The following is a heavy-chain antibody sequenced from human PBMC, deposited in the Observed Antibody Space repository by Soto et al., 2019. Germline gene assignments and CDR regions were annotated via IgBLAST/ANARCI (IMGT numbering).Heavy chain of an antibody. Sequence: EVQLLEPGGGLVQPGGSLRLSCAASGFTFSSFFMSWVRQAPGKGLDWVSGIGANGGGTYYADSVKGRFIISRDNSKNTLYLQMNSLRAEDKAVYYCSGDPNGDYLGAFDFWGQKTMVTVSS. CDR3: SGDPNGDYLGAFDF. CDR2: IGANGGGT. D-gene: IGHD4-17*01. J-gene: IGHJ3*01. CDR1: GFTFSSFF. V-gene: IGHV3-23*01.